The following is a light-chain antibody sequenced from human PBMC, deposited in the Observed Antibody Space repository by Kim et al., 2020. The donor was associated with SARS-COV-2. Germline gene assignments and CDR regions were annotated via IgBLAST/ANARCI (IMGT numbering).Light chain of an antibody. J-gene: IGKJ2*02. CDR3: QQYNNCPLPCT. CDR1: QSFGSN. V-gene: IGKV3-15*01. Sequence: EIVMTQSPATLSVYPGERATLSCRASQSFGSNLAWYQQKPGEAPRLLIYVTSSRATGIPARFSGSGSGTAFTLPIISLQADDFAVYYCQQYNNCPLPCTFGQGTKLEI. CDR2: VTS.